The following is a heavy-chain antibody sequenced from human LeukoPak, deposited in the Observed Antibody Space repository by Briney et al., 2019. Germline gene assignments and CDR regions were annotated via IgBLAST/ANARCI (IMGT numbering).Heavy chain of an antibody. J-gene: IGHJ4*02. CDR3: ARAYNERYDILTGYYDAFDY. CDR2: INPSGGST. D-gene: IGHD3-9*01. CDR1: GYTFTSYY. V-gene: IGHV1-46*01. Sequence: GASVKVSCTASGYTFTSYYMHWVRQAPGQGLEWMGIINPSGGSTSYAQKFQGRVTMTRDTSTSTVYMELSSLRSEDTAVYYCARAYNERYDILTGYYDAFDYWGQGTLVTVSS.